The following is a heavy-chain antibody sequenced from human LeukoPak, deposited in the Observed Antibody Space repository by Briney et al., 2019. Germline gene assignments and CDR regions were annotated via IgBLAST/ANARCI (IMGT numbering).Heavy chain of an antibody. CDR2: ISYGGSNE. D-gene: IGHD2-2*01. J-gene: IGHJ4*02. Sequence: GGSLRLSCAASGFTFSDYAMHWVRQAPGKGLEWVAVISYGGSNEYYADSVQGRFTISRDNSKNTLYLQMNSLRAEDTAVYYCAKDQSTSCSFDYWGQGTLVTVSS. CDR1: GFTFSDYA. V-gene: IGHV3-30*04. CDR3: AKDQSTSCSFDY.